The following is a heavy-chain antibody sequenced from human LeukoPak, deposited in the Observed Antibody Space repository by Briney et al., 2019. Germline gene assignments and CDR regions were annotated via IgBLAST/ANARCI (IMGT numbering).Heavy chain of an antibody. D-gene: IGHD3-3*01. CDR2: IYYSGST. Sequence: SETLSLTCTVSGGSISSSSYYWGWIRQPPGKGLEWIGSIYYSGSTYYNPSLKSRVTISVDTSKNQFSLKLSSVTAADTAVYYCARHEEWFHYGLGYWGQGTLVTVSS. CDR3: ARHEEWFHYGLGY. V-gene: IGHV4-39*01. J-gene: IGHJ4*02. CDR1: GGSISSSSYY.